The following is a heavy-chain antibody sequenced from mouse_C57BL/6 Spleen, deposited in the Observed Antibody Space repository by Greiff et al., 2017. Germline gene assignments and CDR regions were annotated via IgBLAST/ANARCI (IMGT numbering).Heavy chain of an antibody. CDR1: GYSITSGYY. CDR2: ISYDGSN. D-gene: IGHD2-4*01. J-gene: IGHJ4*01. CDR3: AREGYDYSYAMDY. V-gene: IGHV3-6*01. Sequence: EVQLQESGPGLVKPSQSLSLTCSVTGYSITSGYYWNWIRQFPGNKLEWMGYISYDGSNNYNPSLKNRISITRDTSKNQFFLKLNSVTTEDTATYYCAREGYDYSYAMDYWGQGTSVTVSS.